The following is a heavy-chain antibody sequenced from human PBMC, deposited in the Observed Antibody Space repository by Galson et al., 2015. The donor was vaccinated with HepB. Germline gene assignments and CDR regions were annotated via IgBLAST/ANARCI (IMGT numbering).Heavy chain of an antibody. V-gene: IGHV3-23*01. CDR2: ISGSGGST. J-gene: IGHJ4*02. D-gene: IGHD6-13*01. Sequence: SLRLSCAASGFTFSSYAMSWVRQAPGKGLEWVSAISGSGGSTCYADSVKGRFTISRDNSRNTLYLQMNSLRAEDTAVYYCAKDLGYSSSLGDYWGQGTLVTVSS. CDR3: AKDLGYSSSLGDY. CDR1: GFTFSSYA.